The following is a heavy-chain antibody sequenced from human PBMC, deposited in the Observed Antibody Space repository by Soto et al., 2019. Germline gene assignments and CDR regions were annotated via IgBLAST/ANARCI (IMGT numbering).Heavy chain of an antibody. V-gene: IGHV4-61*01. CDR1: GGSVSSGSYY. CDR3: ASGVYYDFWSGYYTYYGMDV. J-gene: IGHJ6*02. D-gene: IGHD3-3*01. Sequence: LSLTCTVSGGSVSSGSYYWSWIRQPPGKGLEWIGYIYYSGSTNYNPSLKSRVTISVDTSKNQFSLKLSSVTAADTAVYYCASGVYYDFWSGYYTYYGMDVWGQGTTVTVSS. CDR2: IYYSGST.